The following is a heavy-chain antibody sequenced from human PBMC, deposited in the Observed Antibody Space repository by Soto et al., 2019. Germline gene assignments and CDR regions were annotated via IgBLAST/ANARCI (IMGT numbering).Heavy chain of an antibody. J-gene: IGHJ5*02. Sequence: QVQLQESGPGLVKPSETLSLTCTVSGGSISSYYWSWIRQPPGKGLEWIGYIYYSGSTNYNPSLKSRVAISVDTSKNQFSLKLSSVTAADTAVYYCARVYGGKADPWGQGTLVTVSS. CDR3: ARVYGGKADP. D-gene: IGHD2-15*01. CDR1: GGSISSYY. V-gene: IGHV4-59*01. CDR2: IYYSGST.